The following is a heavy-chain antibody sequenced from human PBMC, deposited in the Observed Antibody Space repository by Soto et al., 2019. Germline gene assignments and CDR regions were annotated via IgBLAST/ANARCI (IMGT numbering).Heavy chain of an antibody. CDR2: IYPGDSDT. CDR3: ARHKGVTMIVVADDAFDI. J-gene: IGHJ3*02. V-gene: IGHV5-51*01. D-gene: IGHD3-22*01. CDR1: GYSFTSYW. Sequence: GESLKISCKGSGYSFTSYWIGWVRQMPGKGLEWMGIIYPGDSDTRYSPSFQGQVTISADKSISTAYLQWSSLKASDTAMYYCARHKGVTMIVVADDAFDIWGQGTMVTVSS.